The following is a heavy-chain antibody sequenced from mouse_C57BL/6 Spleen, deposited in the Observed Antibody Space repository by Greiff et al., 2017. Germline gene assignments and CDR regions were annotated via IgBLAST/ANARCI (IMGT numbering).Heavy chain of an antibody. V-gene: IGHV1-72*01. D-gene: IGHD2-3*01. CDR2: IDPNSGGT. CDR3: ARQAICDGYYPWFAY. CDR1: GYTFTSYW. J-gene: IGHJ3*01. Sequence: QVQLQQPGAELVKPGASVKLSCKASGYTFTSYWMHWVKQRPGRGLEWIGRIDPNSGGTKYNEKFKSKATLTVDKPSSTAYMQLSSLTSEDCAVYYCARQAICDGYYPWFAYWGQGTLVTVSA.